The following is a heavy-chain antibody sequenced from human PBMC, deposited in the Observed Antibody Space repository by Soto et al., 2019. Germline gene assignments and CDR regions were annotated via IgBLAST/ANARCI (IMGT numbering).Heavy chain of an antibody. CDR1: GYSFTSYG. V-gene: IGHV1-18*01. CDR2: ISAYNGNT. D-gene: IGHD6-19*01. J-gene: IGHJ4*02. Sequence: QVQLVQSGAEVKKPGASVKVSCKASGYSFTSYGISWVRQAPGQGLEWMGWISAYNGNTKYAQKLQGRVTMTTDTSTSTAYRELRSLSPDDTAGYDWGRDLAVALIDYWGQGTLVTVS. CDR3: GRDLAVALIDY.